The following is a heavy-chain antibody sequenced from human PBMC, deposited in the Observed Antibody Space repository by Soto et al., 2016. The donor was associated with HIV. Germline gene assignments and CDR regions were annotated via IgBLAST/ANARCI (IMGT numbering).Heavy chain of an antibody. J-gene: IGHJ4*02. CDR2: ISAGGGST. V-gene: IGHV3-23*01. CDR1: GLTFSNYA. Sequence: EVHLLESGGGLVQSGGSLRLSCAVSGLTFSNYAMNWVRQAPGKGLEWVSGISAGGGSTYYADLVKGRFTISRDNFKNTLYLQMNSLRAEDTAVYYCAKWAYCSGGTCSEASPLDYWGQGTLVTVSP. D-gene: IGHD2-15*01. CDR3: AKWAYCSGGTCSEASPLDY.